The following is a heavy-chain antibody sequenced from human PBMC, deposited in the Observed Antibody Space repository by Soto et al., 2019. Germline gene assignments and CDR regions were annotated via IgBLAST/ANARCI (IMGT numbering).Heavy chain of an antibody. D-gene: IGHD1-7*01. CDR2: IYRTGST. CDR3: ASRDQGTSVDY. J-gene: IGHJ4*02. Sequence: SETLSLTCAGSGGSFTINNWWTCVRQPPGQGLEWIGEIYRTGSTNYNPSLKSRVTISLDKYENQFSLKVTSLTDADTAVYYCASRDQGTSVDYWGQGTLVTVSS. V-gene: IGHV4-4*02. CDR1: GGSFTINNW.